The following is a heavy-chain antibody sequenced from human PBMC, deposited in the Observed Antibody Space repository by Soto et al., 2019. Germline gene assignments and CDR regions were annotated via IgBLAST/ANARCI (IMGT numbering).Heavy chain of an antibody. D-gene: IGHD2-15*01. CDR3: ARSDCSGGSCYSVY. V-gene: IGHV4-31*03. CDR1: GGSISSGGYY. J-gene: IGHJ4*02. Sequence: LSLTCTVSGGSISSGGYYWSWIRQHPGKGLEWIGYIYYSGSTYYNPSLKSRVTISVDTSKNQFSLKLSSVTAADTAVYYCARSDCSGGSCYSVYWGQGTLVTVSS. CDR2: IYYSGST.